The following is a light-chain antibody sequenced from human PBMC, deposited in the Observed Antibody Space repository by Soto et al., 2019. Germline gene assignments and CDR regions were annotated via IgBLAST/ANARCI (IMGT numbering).Light chain of an antibody. V-gene: IGLV2-23*02. CDR3: CSYAGSSTLV. Sequence: QSVLTQPASVSGSPGQSITISCTGTSSDVGSYNLVSWYQQHPGKAPKLMIYEVSKRPSGVSNRFSGSKSGNTASLTISGLQAEDDADSYCCSYAGSSTLVFRTGTKVTVL. CDR1: SSDVGSYNL. CDR2: EVS. J-gene: IGLJ1*01.